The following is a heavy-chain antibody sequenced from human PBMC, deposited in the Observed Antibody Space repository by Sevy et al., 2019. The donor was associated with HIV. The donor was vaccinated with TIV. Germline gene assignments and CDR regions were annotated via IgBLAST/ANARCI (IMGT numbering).Heavy chain of an antibody. CDR1: GFTFSNYA. V-gene: IGHV3-30*04. D-gene: IGHD3-22*01. J-gene: IGHJ4*02. Sequence: GGSLRLSCAASGFTFSNYAMHWVRQAPGKGLEWVAVISFDGNNKDYADSVKGRFTISRDNSKNTLYLQMNSLRAEDTAVYYCASHYYDSTGYYYPLDYWGQGTLVTV. CDR3: ASHYYDSTGYYYPLDY. CDR2: ISFDGNNK.